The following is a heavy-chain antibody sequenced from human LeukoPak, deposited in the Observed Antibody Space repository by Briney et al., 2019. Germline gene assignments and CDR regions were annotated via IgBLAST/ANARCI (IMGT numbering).Heavy chain of an antibody. CDR2: IYYSGST. Sequence: LETLSLTCTVSGGSISSYYWSWIRQPPGKGLEWIGYIYYSGSTNYNPSLKSRVTISVDTSKNQFSLTLSSVTASDTAVYSCAAEKSVGMDVWGQGTTVTVSS. CDR1: GGSISSYY. CDR3: AAEKSVGMDV. J-gene: IGHJ6*02. V-gene: IGHV4-59*08.